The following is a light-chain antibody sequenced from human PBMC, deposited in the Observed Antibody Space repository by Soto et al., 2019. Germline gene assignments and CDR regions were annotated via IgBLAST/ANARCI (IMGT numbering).Light chain of an antibody. CDR1: QSVLYSSNNKNY. V-gene: IGKV4-1*01. CDR3: QQYYSTPIT. J-gene: IGKJ5*01. Sequence: DIVMTQSRDSLAVSLGESATINCKSSQSVLYSSNNKNYLAWYQQKPGQPPKLLIYWASTRESGVPDRFSGSGSGTDFTLTISSLQAEDVAVYYCQQYYSTPITFGQGTRLE. CDR2: WAS.